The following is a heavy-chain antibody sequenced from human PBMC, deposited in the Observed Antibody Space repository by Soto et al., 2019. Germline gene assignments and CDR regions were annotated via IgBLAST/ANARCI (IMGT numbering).Heavy chain of an antibody. CDR3: ARHGGKFFVY. D-gene: IGHD2-15*01. CDR1: GGSVSSSNW. CDR2: IFHSGIT. V-gene: IGHV4-4*02. J-gene: IGHJ4*01. Sequence: QVQLQESGPGLVQPSGTLSLTCAVSGGSVSSSNWWTWVRQPAGEGLEWIGQIFHSGITSYNPSLRSLITISLDKSKNHLSLNLISLTAADTAVYYCARHGGKFFVYWGHGTLVTVSS.